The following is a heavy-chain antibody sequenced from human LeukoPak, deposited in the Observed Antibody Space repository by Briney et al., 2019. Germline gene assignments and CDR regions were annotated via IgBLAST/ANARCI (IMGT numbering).Heavy chain of an antibody. D-gene: IGHD5-18*01. Sequence: PSQTLSLTCTVSGGSISSGDYYWSWIRQPPGKGLEWIGYIYYSGSTYYNPSLKSRVTISVDTSKNQFSLKLGSVTAADTAVYYCARGGGYSYGTFDYRGQGTLVTVSS. CDR3: ARGGGYSYGTFDY. CDR2: IYYSGST. V-gene: IGHV4-30-4*01. CDR1: GGSISSGDYY. J-gene: IGHJ4*02.